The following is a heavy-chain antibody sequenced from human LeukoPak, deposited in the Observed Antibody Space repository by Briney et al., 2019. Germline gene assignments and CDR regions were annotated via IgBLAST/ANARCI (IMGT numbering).Heavy chain of an antibody. J-gene: IGHJ4*02. D-gene: IGHD5-24*01. CDR3: ARATRNGYDY. CDR1: GFTFRIYG. Sequence: GGSLRLSCAASGFTFRIYGMNWLRQAPGKGPEWVSHIAHDSTTIYYAASVRGRFTMSRDNARNSLFLQMNSLSPEDTAMYYCARATRNGYDYWGPGTLVTVSS. CDR2: IAHDSTTI. V-gene: IGHV3-48*04.